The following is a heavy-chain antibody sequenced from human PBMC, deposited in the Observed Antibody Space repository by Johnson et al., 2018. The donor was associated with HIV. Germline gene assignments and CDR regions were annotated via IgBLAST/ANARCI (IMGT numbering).Heavy chain of an antibody. Sequence: VQLVESGGDVVRPGGSLTLSCEVSGFTFTDHGMTWVRQAPGKGLEWVCGVHWHGAEAGYANSVKGRFTISRDNSKNRLYLQMNSLRAEDTAVYFCARGVKQQLSVVDAFDIWGQGTMVTVSS. V-gene: IGHV3-20*04. CDR2: VHWHGAEA. CDR1: GFTFTDHG. CDR3: ARGVKQQLSVVDAFDI. D-gene: IGHD6-13*01. J-gene: IGHJ3*02.